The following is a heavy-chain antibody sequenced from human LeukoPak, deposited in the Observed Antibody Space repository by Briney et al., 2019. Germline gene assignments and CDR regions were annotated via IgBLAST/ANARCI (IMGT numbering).Heavy chain of an antibody. CDR3: ARAPQNGMDV. V-gene: IGHV4-39*01. Sequence: SETLSLTCTVSGGSISSSSFYWGWIRQPPGKGLEWIGSIYYRGSTYYNPSLKSRVTISVDMSENQVSLKLRSVTAADTAVYYCARAPQNGMDVWGQGTTVTVSS. CDR1: GGSISSSSFY. J-gene: IGHJ6*02. CDR2: IYYRGST.